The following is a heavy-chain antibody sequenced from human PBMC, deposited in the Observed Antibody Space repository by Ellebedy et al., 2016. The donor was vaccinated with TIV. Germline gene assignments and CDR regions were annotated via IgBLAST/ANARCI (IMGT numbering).Heavy chain of an antibody. V-gene: IGHV3-23*01. CDR2: IVGSGA. CDR3: AKDRTSGDGYWVFDN. D-gene: IGHD5-18*01. J-gene: IGHJ4*02. CDR1: GFTFSSYD. Sequence: GESLKISCAASGFTFSSYDMHWVRQAPGKGLEWVSGIVGSGAQKYADSVKVRFTISRDNSKRTVDLQMNSLRAEDTAIYFCAKDRTSGDGYWVFDNWGQGTLVSVSS.